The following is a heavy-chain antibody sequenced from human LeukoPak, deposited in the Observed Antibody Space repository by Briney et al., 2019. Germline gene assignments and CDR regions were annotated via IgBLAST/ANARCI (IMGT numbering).Heavy chain of an antibody. V-gene: IGHV4-30-2*01. CDR2: IYHSGST. J-gene: IGHJ5*02. D-gene: IGHD4-23*01. Sequence: SETLSLTCTVSGGSISSGGYYWSWIRQPPGKGLEWIGYIYHSGSTYYNPSLKSRVTISVDRSKNQFSLKLSSVTATDTAVYYCARDRAVYGGPHLRPYNWFDPWGQGTLVTVSS. CDR1: GGSISSGGYY. CDR3: ARDRAVYGGPHLRPYNWFDP.